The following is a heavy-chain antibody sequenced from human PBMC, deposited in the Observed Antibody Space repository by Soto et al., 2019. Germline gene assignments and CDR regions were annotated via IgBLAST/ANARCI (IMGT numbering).Heavy chain of an antibody. Sequence: ASVEVSCKPSGNTFTSYYINWVLQATGHGLEWMGWINPNSGNIGYAQKFQGRVTMTRDTAIRTAYMEVSRLRSDDTAVYYCARGRASGSYYLLDYWGQGTLVTVSS. V-gene: IGHV1-8*01. D-gene: IGHD3-10*01. CDR1: GNTFTSYY. J-gene: IGHJ4*02. CDR2: INPNSGNI. CDR3: ARGRASGSYYLLDY.